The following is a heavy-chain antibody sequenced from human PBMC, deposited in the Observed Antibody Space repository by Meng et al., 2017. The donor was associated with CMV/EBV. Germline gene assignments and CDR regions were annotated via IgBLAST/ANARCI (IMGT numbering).Heavy chain of an antibody. J-gene: IGHJ4*02. CDR1: GGSISSYY. CDR2: IYYSGST. D-gene: IGHD6-13*01. V-gene: IGHV4-59*01. CDR3: ARDQGYSSSWYYFDY. Sequence: SETLSLTCTVSGGSISSYYWSWIRQPPGKGLEWIGYIYYSGSTNYNPSLKSRVTISVDTSKNPFSLKLSSVTAADTAVYYCARDQGYSSSWYYFDYWGQGTLVTVSS.